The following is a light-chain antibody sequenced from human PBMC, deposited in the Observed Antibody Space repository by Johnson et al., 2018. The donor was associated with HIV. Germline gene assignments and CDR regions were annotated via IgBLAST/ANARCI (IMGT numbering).Light chain of an antibody. J-gene: IGLJ1*01. CDR3: GIWDASLRPLYV. CDR1: VSNIESYF. V-gene: IGLV1-51*02. Sequence: QAVLTQPPSVSAAPGQTVNISCSGNVSNIESYFVSWYQQLPGAAPTLLIYEDNKRPSGIPDRFSGSKSGATATLGITGLQTGDEADYYCGIWDASLRPLYVLGTGTTITVL. CDR2: EDN.